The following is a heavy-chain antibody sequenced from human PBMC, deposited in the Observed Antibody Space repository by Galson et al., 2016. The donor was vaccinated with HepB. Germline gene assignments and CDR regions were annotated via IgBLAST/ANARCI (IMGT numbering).Heavy chain of an antibody. D-gene: IGHD1-26*01. CDR3: ARNSGGSYLGWFDP. CDR1: GDSISSSSHY. CDR2: IYYRGTT. J-gene: IGHJ5*02. V-gene: IGHV4-39*01. Sequence: ETLSLTCTVSGDSISSSSHYWAWIRQPPGKGLEWIGNIYYRGTTYYTPSLTSRVTISVDTSKNQFYLNLSSVTAADTAVYYCARNSGGSYLGWFDPWGQGTLVTVSS.